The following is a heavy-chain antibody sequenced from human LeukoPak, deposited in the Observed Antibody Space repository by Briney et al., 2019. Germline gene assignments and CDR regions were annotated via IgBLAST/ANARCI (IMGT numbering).Heavy chain of an antibody. V-gene: IGHV3-15*01. CDR1: GFTFSNAW. CDR3: TTDSSGYYYYYYGMDV. J-gene: IGHJ6*02. Sequence: GGSLRLSCAASGFTFSNAWMSWVRQAPGKGLEWVGRIKRKTDGGTTDYAAPVKGRFTISRDDSKNTLYLQMNSLKTEDTAVYYCTTDSSGYYYYYYGMDVWGQGTTAAVSS. CDR2: IKRKTDGGTT. D-gene: IGHD3-22*01.